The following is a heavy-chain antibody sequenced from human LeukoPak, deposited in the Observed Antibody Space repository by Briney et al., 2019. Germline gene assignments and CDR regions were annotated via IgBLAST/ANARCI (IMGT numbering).Heavy chain of an antibody. Sequence: GGSLRLSCAASGFTFSSYAMHWVRQAPGKGLEWVAVISYDGSNKYYADSVKGRFTISRDNSKNSLYLQMNSLRAEDTAVYYCARGSTYYDSSGQVPFDYWGQGTLVTVSS. V-gene: IGHV3-30-3*01. CDR3: ARGSTYYDSSGQVPFDY. CDR1: GFTFSSYA. J-gene: IGHJ4*02. CDR2: ISYDGSNK. D-gene: IGHD3-22*01.